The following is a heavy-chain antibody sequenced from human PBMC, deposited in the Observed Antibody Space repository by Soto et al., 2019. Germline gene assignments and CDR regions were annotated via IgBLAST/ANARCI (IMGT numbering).Heavy chain of an antibody. Sequence: PGGSLRLSCAASGFTFSNYGMTWVRQAPGKGLEWVSGISDGGHNTYYADSVKGRFTISRDNSKSTLYLQMNSLRADDTAVYYCAQSDTAMAPLDYWGQGTLVTVPQ. V-gene: IGHV3-23*01. CDR3: AQSDTAMAPLDY. CDR1: GFTFSNYG. J-gene: IGHJ4*02. D-gene: IGHD5-18*01. CDR2: ISDGGHNT.